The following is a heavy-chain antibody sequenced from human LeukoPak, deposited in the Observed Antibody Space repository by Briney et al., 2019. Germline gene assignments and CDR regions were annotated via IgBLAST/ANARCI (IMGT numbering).Heavy chain of an antibody. Sequence: SETLSLTCTGSGGSISSGDYYWSWIRQPPGKGLEWIGYIYYSGSTYYNPSLKSRVTISVDTSKNQFSLKLSSVTAADTAVYYCARSEPIYGDYVVDYWGQGTLVTVSS. V-gene: IGHV4-30-4*08. CDR3: ARSEPIYGDYVVDY. CDR2: IYYSGST. D-gene: IGHD4-17*01. CDR1: GGSISSGDYY. J-gene: IGHJ4*02.